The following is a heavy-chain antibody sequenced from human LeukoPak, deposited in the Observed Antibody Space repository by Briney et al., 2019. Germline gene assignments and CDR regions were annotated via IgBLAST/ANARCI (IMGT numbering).Heavy chain of an antibody. D-gene: IGHD6-19*01. V-gene: IGHV4-59*10. CDR2: IYTSGST. CDR3: ARAIAVAGSFDY. CDR1: GGSFTDYY. J-gene: IGHJ4*02. Sequence: SETLSLTCAVYGGSFTDYYWSWIRQPPGKGLEWIGRIYTSGSTNYSPSLKSRVTMSVDTSKNQFSLKLSSVTAADTAVYYCARAIAVAGSFDYWGQGTLVTVSS.